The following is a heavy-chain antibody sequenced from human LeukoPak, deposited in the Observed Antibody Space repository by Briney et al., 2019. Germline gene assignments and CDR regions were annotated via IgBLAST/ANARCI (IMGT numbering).Heavy chain of an antibody. CDR1: GYTFTGHY. D-gene: IGHD4-17*01. V-gene: IGHV1-2*06. CDR3: ARGQDYGDYVDC. J-gene: IGHJ4*02. CDR2: INPNSGGT. Sequence: GASVKVSCKASGYTFTGHYMHWVRQAPGQGLEWMGRINPNSGGTNYAQKFQGRVTMTRDTSISTAYMELSRLRSDDTAVYYCARGQDYGDYVDCWGQGTLVTVSS.